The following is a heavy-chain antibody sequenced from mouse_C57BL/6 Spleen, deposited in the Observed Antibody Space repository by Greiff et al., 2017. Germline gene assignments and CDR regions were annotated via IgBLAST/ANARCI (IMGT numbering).Heavy chain of an antibody. J-gene: IGHJ3*01. CDR1: GYSITSGYY. Sequence: ESGPGLVKPSQSLSLTCSVTGYSITSGYYWNWIRQFPGNKLEWMGYISYDGSNNYNPSLKNRISITRDTSKNQFFLKLKSVTTEDTATYYCARGYDGYFFAYWGQGTLVTVSA. V-gene: IGHV3-6*01. CDR3: ARGYDGYFFAY. CDR2: ISYDGSN. D-gene: IGHD2-3*01.